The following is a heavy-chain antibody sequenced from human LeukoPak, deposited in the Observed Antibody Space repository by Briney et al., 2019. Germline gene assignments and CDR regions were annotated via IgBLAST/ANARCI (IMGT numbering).Heavy chain of an antibody. CDR2: ISSSGATT. D-gene: IGHD3-22*01. J-gene: IGHJ3*01. Sequence: PGGSLRLSCAASGFTFSSYEMNWVRQAPEKGLEWISYISSSGATTYYADSVKGRFTISRDNAKNSLYLQMNSLRAEDTAVYYCVRYYVKYDSTWGQGTTVTVSS. CDR3: VRYYVKYDST. CDR1: GFTFSSYE. V-gene: IGHV3-48*03.